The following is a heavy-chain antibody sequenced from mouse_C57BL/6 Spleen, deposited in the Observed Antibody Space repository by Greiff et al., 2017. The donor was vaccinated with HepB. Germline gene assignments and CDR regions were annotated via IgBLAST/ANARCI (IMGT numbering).Heavy chain of an antibody. Sequence: VQLQQPGAELVKPGASVKMSCKASGYTFTSYWITWVKQRPGQGLEWIGDIYPGSGSTNYNEKFKSKATLTVDTSSSTAYMQLSSRTSEDSAVYYCARGRFITTVVGAFAYWGQGSLVTVSA. V-gene: IGHV1-55*01. J-gene: IGHJ3*01. CDR1: GYTFTSYW. CDR2: IYPGSGST. CDR3: ARGRFITTVVGAFAY. D-gene: IGHD1-1*01.